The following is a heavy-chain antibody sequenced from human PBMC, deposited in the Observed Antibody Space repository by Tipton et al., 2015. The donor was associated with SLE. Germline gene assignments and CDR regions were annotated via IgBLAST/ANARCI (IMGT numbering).Heavy chain of an antibody. CDR2: IYTSGNT. J-gene: IGHJ4*02. D-gene: IGHD3-3*01. CDR3: ARGQAFEVVLSPIV. Sequence: TLSLTCTVSGGSISSGNYYWSWIRQPAGKGLEWIGRIYTSGNTDYNPSLKSRVTISVDMSKSEFSLRLSSVTAADTAVYYCARGQAFEVVLSPIVWGQGTLVTVSS. CDR1: GGSISSGNYY. V-gene: IGHV4-61*02.